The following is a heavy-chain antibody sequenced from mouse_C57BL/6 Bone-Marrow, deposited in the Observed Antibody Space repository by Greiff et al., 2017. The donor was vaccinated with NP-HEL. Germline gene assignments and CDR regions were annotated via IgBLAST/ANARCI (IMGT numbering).Heavy chain of an antibody. D-gene: IGHD2-14*01. V-gene: IGHV2-2*01. CDR3: ARRGTTYWYFDV. Sequence: VQLQQSGPGLVQPSQSLSITCTVSGFSLTSYGVHWVRQSPGKGLEWLGVIWSGGSTDYNAAFISRLSISKDNSKSQVFFKRNSLQADDTAVYYCARRGTTYWYFDVWGTGTTVTVSS. J-gene: IGHJ1*03. CDR2: IWSGGST. CDR1: GFSLTSYG.